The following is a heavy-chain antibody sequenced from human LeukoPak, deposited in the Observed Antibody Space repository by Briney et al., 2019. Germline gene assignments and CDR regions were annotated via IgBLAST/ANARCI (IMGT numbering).Heavy chain of an antibody. CDR3: AREWLYGDYLFYYYGMDV. CDR1: GYTFTYYT. J-gene: IGHJ6*02. V-gene: IGHV1-3*01. CDR2: INGGLGNT. Sequence: ASVKVSCKASGYTFTYYTVHWVRQAPGERLEWMGWINGGLGNTKYSQKFQGRVTITRDTSASTAYMELSSLRSEDTAVYYCAREWLYGDYLFYYYGMDVWGQGTTVTVSS. D-gene: IGHD4-17*01.